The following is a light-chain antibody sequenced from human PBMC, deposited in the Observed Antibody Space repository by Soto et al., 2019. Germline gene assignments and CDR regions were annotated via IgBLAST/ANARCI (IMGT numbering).Light chain of an antibody. CDR3: QQYNSYPRT. CDR2: DAS. Sequence: IQMTQATSTLSASVGDRITITCLASQSISSWLAWYQQKPGKAPKLLIYDASSLESGVPSRFSGSGSGTEFTLTISSLQPDDFATYYCQQYNSYPRTFGQGTKVDIK. J-gene: IGKJ1*01. V-gene: IGKV1-5*01. CDR1: QSISSW.